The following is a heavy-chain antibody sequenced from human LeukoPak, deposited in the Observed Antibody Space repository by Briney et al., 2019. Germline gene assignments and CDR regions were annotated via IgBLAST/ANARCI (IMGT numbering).Heavy chain of an antibody. J-gene: IGHJ4*02. V-gene: IGHV1-69*04. CDR1: GGTFSIYA. CDR2: IIPILGIA. CDR3: AGDIAVAGTFDY. Sequence: SVKVSCKASGGTFSIYAISWVRQTPGQGREWMGRIIPILGIANYAQKFQGRVTITADKSTSTAYMELSSLRSEDTAVYYCAGDIAVAGTFDYWGQGTLVTVSS. D-gene: IGHD6-19*01.